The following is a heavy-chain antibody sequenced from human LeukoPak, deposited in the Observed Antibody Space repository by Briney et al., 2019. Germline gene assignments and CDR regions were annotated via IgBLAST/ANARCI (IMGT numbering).Heavy chain of an antibody. J-gene: IGHJ6*03. Sequence: PGGSLRLSCAASGFTFSSYWMHWVRHAPGKGLVWVSRINSDGSSTIYADSVKGRFTISRDNAKNTLYLQMNSLRAEDTAVYYCARGDGYQQEYYYYMDVWGKGTTVTVSS. CDR3: ARGDGYQQEYYYYMDV. V-gene: IGHV3-74*01. CDR2: INSDGSST. D-gene: IGHD6-13*01. CDR1: GFTFSSYW.